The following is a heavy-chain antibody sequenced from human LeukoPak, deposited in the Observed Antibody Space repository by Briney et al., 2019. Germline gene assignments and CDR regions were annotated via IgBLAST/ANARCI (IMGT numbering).Heavy chain of an antibody. CDR2: IFHSGTT. Sequence: PSGTLSLTCAVSGGSISTTHWWGWVRQPPGKGLEWIGEIFHSGTTNYNPSLKSRVTISIDKSKNQFSLKLSSVTAADTAVYYCARDQWLLRGGDHDAFDIWGRGTMVTVSS. V-gene: IGHV4-4*02. J-gene: IGHJ3*02. D-gene: IGHD6-19*01. CDR3: ARDQWLLRGGDHDAFDI. CDR1: GGSISTTHW.